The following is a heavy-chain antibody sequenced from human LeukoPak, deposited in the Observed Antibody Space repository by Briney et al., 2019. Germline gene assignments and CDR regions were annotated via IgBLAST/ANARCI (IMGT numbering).Heavy chain of an antibody. J-gene: IGHJ4*02. CDR1: GGTFRSFA. CDR3: ARALRYYSDSSGYAFDY. CDR2: IIPIFRTA. V-gene: IGHV1-69*13. Sequence: GASAKVSCKASGGTFRSFAVSWVRQAPGQGLEWMGGIIPIFRTANYAQKFQGRVTITADESTSTAYMELSSLRSEDTAVYYCARALRYYSDSSGYAFDYWGQGTLVTVSS. D-gene: IGHD3-22*01.